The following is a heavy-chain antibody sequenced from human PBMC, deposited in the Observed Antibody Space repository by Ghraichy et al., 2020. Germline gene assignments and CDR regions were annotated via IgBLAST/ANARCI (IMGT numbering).Heavy chain of an antibody. V-gene: IGHV4-31*03. CDR1: GGSIGYGGFY. CDR3: ARGRSYSSSSYGLDV. D-gene: IGHD6-6*01. Sequence: SETLSLTCTVSGGSIGYGGFYWSWIRQHPGKGPEWLGYIYYTGTTYYNFSLKSRLVISVDTSKNQFSLKLSSVTAADTAVYYCARGRSYSSSSYGLDVWGQGTTVTVSS. CDR2: IYYTGTT. J-gene: IGHJ6*02.